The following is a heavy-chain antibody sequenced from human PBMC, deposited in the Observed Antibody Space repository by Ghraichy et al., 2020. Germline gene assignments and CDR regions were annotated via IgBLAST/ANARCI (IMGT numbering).Heavy chain of an antibody. D-gene: IGHD2-2*01. J-gene: IGHJ6*02. CDR3: AKGDIVVVPAATLVYHGMDV. Sequence: GGSLRLSCAASGFTFSSYGMHWVRQAPGKGLEWVAVISYDGSNKYYADSVKGRFTISRDNSKNTLYLQMNSLRAEDTAVYYCAKGDIVVVPAATLVYHGMDVWGQGTTVTVSS. CDR2: ISYDGSNK. CDR1: GFTFSSYG. V-gene: IGHV3-30*18.